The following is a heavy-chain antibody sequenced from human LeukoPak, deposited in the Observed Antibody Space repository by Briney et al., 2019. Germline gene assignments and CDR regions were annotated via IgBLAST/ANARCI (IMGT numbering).Heavy chain of an antibody. CDR1: GFPFNGYY. Sequence: ASVKVSCKTSGFPFNGYYIHWVRQAPGQGLEWMGWINPNNGVTNYAQKFQGRVTMTRDTPISTTSMELNRLRSDDTAFYYCVRDGHFCGGDCLDAFDIWGQGTMVSVSS. CDR3: VRDGHFCGGDCLDAFDI. CDR2: INPNNGVT. V-gene: IGHV1-2*02. J-gene: IGHJ3*02. D-gene: IGHD2-21*02.